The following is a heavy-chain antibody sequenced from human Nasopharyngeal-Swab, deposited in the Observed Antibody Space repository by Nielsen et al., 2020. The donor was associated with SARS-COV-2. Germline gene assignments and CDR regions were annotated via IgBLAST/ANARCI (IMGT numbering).Heavy chain of an antibody. Sequence: GGFLRLSCAASGFLFSASAMHWVRQASGKGLEWVGRIGDKDHNYATTYAASVQGRFTISRDDSKNTAFLQMDSLKTEDSALYYCTTDFYFDYWGQGTLVTVSS. J-gene: IGHJ4*02. CDR3: TTDFYFDY. CDR1: GFLFSASA. V-gene: IGHV3-73*01. CDR2: IGDKDHNYAT.